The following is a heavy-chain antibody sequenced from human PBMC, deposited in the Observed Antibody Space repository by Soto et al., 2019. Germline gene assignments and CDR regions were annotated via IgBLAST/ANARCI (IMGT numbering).Heavy chain of an antibody. V-gene: IGHV1-46*01. Sequence: GASVKVSCKASGYTFTTYYMHWVRQAPGQGLEWMGIINPSGGSTNYAQRFQGRVTMTSDTSTGTVYMELSSLRTDDTAVYYCARVIVPTTVTTSNWFDPWGQGTLVTVSS. J-gene: IGHJ5*02. CDR2: INPSGGST. CDR3: ARVIVPTTVTTSNWFDP. CDR1: GYTFTTYY. D-gene: IGHD4-17*01.